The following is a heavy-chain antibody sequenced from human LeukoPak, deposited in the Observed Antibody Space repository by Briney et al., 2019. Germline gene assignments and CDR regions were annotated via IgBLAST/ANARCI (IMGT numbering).Heavy chain of an antibody. J-gene: IGHJ5*02. CDR3: ASAIYCSSTSCHPWFDP. CDR1: GFTFSSHW. Sequence: SGGSLRLSCAASGFTFSSHWMSWVRQAPGKGLEWVANIKQDGSEKYYVDSVKGRFTISSDNDKNSLYLKMNSLRAKDTAVYCCASAIYCSSTSCHPWFDPWGQGTLVTVSS. V-gene: IGHV3-7*01. CDR2: IKQDGSEK. D-gene: IGHD2-2*01.